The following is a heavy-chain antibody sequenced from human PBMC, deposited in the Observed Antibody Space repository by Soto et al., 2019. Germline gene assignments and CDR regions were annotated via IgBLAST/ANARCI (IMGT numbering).Heavy chain of an antibody. D-gene: IGHD3-22*01. Sequence: SETLSLTCTVSGGSISSSTYYWVWIRQPPGKGLEWIGTIYYSGITYYNPSLKSRVTISVDTSKNQFSLKLSSVTAADTAVYYCARASYYYDSSGYYLSWFDPWGQGTLVTVSS. CDR3: ARASYYYDSSGYYLSWFDP. J-gene: IGHJ5*02. CDR1: GGSISSSTYY. V-gene: IGHV4-39*01. CDR2: IYYSGIT.